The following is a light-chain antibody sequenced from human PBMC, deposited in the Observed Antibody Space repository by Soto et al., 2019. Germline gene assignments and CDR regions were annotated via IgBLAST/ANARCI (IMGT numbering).Light chain of an antibody. CDR2: EVT. CDR1: RSDVGAYNY. V-gene: IGLV2-14*01. J-gene: IGLJ1*01. CDR3: SSFTSRFTFV. Sequence: SVLTQPASSSGSPGRSIAISCTGTRSDVGAYNYVSWYQQHPGKAPKLMISEVTNRPSGVSDRFSGSKPGNTASLTISGLQAEDEADYYCSSFTSRFTFVFGTGTKVTV.